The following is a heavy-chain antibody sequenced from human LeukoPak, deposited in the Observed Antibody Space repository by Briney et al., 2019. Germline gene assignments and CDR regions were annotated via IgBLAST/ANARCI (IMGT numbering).Heavy chain of an antibody. V-gene: IGHV3-53*01. CDR3: VRGTWFDP. J-gene: IGHJ5*02. D-gene: IGHD1-1*01. CDR1: GFTVSNYY. CDR2: LYSGGTT. Sequence: PGGSLRLSCAASGFTVSNYYTSWVRQAPGKGLEWVSVLYSGGTTRYADSVKGRFTISRDNSKNTLFLQMDSLRPEDTAMYYCVRGTWFDPWGQGTLVTVSS.